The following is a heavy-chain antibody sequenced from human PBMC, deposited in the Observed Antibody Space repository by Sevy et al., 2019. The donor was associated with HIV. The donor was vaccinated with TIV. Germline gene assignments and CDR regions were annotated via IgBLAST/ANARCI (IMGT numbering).Heavy chain of an antibody. CDR2: IHSGGKI. J-gene: IGHJ6*02. CDR1: GFSVSSNY. CDR3: AREDIVLGEDNYYGIDV. V-gene: IGHV3-53*01. Sequence: GGSLRLSCAASGFSVSSNYMSWVRQAPGKGPEWVSVIHSGGKITYADSVQDRFTISRDNSKNTLYLQMNCLRAEDTAVYYCAREDIVLGEDNYYGIDVWGQGTTVTVSS. D-gene: IGHD2-15*01.